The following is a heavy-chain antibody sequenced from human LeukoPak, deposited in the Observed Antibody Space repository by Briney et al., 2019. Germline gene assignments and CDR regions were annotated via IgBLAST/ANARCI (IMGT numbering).Heavy chain of an antibody. CDR3: ARPRRSGYHINYFDY. Sequence: SETLSLTCAVSGGSIINSNWWSWVRQPPGKGLEWIGEIDHSGSTSYNPSLKSRVTMSVDRSQNQFSLRLSTVTAADTAVYYCARPRRSGYHINYFDYWGQGTLVTVSS. D-gene: IGHD3-22*01. CDR1: GGSIINSNW. J-gene: IGHJ4*02. V-gene: IGHV4-4*02. CDR2: IDHSGST.